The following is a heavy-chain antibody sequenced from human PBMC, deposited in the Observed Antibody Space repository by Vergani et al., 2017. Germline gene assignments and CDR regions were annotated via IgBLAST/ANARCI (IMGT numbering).Heavy chain of an antibody. J-gene: IGHJ2*01. CDR1: YDSVSNTFYY. CDR2: IYYSGST. Sequence: QLQESGPGLVKPSETLSLTCTVSYDSVSNTFYYWGWIRQTPGKGLEWIGSIYYSGSTYYNPSLESRVTMSVDTSKNQFSLRLNSVTAADTAVYYCARVGHLVAVTGEGPSLDLWGRGTLVTVSS. CDR3: ARVGHLVAVTGEGPSLDL. V-gene: IGHV4-39*01. D-gene: IGHD2-21*02.